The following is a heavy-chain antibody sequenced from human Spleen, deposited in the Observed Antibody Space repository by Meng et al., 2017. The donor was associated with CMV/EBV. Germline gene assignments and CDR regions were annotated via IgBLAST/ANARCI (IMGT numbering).Heavy chain of an antibody. V-gene: IGHV1-46*01. Sequence: ASVKVSCKASGYIFPSYFVHWVRQAPGQGLEWMGIINPAGGRTTYAQNFQGRVTMTRDTSTSTVYMELSSLRSEDTAVYYCARDVFITAHPAYYYGMDVWGQGTTVTVSS. D-gene: IGHD6-6*01. CDR1: GYIFPSYF. CDR3: ARDVFITAHPAYYYGMDV. CDR2: INPAGGRT. J-gene: IGHJ6*02.